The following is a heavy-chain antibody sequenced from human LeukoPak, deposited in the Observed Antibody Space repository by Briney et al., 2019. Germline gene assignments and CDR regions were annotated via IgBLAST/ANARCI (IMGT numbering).Heavy chain of an antibody. V-gene: IGHV4-4*07. Sequence: KTSETLSLTCTVSGDSIGRYYWNRIRQPAGKGLEWIGRISASGGTNYNPSLKSRVTMSVDTSRNRFSLRLSSVTAADTGVFYCARGGYCDGTGCYLGYYYYYYMDVWGKGTTVTVSS. CDR2: ISASGGT. CDR3: ARGGYCDGTGCYLGYYYYYYMDV. D-gene: IGHD2-2*01. J-gene: IGHJ6*03. CDR1: GDSIGRYY.